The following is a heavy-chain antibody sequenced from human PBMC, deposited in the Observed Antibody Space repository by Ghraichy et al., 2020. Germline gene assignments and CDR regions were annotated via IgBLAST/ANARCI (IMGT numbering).Heavy chain of an antibody. J-gene: IGHJ4*01. CDR1: GGSISSYY. Sequence: SETLSLTCTVSGGSISSYYWSWIRQPPGKGLEWIGSIYYSGTTNYNPSLGSRVTISIDTSKNHFSLKLSSVTAADTAVYYCARSRDGDYAYCGHGTLVTVSS. CDR3: ARSRDGDYAY. D-gene: IGHD4-17*01. V-gene: IGHV4-59*01. CDR2: IYYSGTT.